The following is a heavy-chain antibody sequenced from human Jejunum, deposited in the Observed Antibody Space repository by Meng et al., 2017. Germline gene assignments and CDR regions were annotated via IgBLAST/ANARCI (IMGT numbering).Heavy chain of an antibody. V-gene: IGHV4-4*02. CDR3: ATRTRDSFDY. J-gene: IGHJ4*02. CDR2: IYHSGTT. CDR1: GGSITGTNC. D-gene: IGHD1-7*01. Sequence: RRNESGPGMGILSGTRALTCAVAGGSITGTNCGTWVRQDPGKGLVWIGEIYHSGTTNYNPSLKIRVAISADKSKNQFSLNLYSLSAADTAVYYCATRTRDSFDYWGQGSLVTVSS.